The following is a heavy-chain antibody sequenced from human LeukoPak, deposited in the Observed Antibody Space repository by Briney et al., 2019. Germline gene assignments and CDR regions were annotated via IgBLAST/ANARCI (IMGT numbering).Heavy chain of an antibody. CDR3: AIGSGWLIDY. CDR1: GLTFRSYW. CDR2: IKQDGREE. J-gene: IGHJ4*02. Sequence: PGGSLRLSCAASGLTFRSYWMSWVRQAPGKGLEWVANIKQDGREEYYVDSVKGRFTSSRDNAKNSLYLQMNSLRAEDTAVYYCAIGSGWLIDYWGQGTMVTHSS. D-gene: IGHD6-19*01. V-gene: IGHV3-7*05.